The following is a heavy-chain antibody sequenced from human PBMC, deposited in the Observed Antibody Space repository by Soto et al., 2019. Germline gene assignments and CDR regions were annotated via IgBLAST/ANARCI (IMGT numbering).Heavy chain of an antibody. CDR1: CSTITKTD. Sequence: GSSGKASSKESCSTITKTDMKSGRPATGQKLGWMGWMNHNSGNTGYAQKFQGRVTMTRNTSISTAYMELSSLRSEDTAVYYCARDYIRYCSSTSCASRTDPWGQATLVTVS. V-gene: IGHV1-8*01. D-gene: IGHD2-2*01. CDR2: MNHNSGNT. CDR3: ARDYIRYCSSTSCASRTDP. J-gene: IGHJ5*02.